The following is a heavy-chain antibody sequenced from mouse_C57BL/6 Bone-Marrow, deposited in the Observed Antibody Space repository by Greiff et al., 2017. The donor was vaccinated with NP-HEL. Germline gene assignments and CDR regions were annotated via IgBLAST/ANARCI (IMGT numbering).Heavy chain of an antibody. CDR1: GFTFTDYY. J-gene: IGHJ4*01. CDR2: IRNKANGNTT. Sequence: EVKLMESGGGLVQPGGSLSLSCAASGFTFTDYYMSWVRQPPGKALEWLGFIRNKANGNTTEYSASVQGRFTISRDNSQSILYLQMDALRAENRATYYCARSIYYEYADDPFYAMDYWGQGTSVTVSS. D-gene: IGHD2-4*01. V-gene: IGHV7-3*01. CDR3: ARSIYYEYADDPFYAMDY.